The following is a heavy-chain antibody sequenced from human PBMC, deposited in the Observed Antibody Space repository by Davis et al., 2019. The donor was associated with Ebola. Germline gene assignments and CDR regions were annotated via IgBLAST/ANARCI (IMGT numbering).Heavy chain of an antibody. V-gene: IGHV3-7*01. J-gene: IGHJ4*02. D-gene: IGHD5-12*01. CDR1: GFTFSSYW. CDR2: IKQDGSEK. Sequence: PGGSLRLSCAASGFTFSSYWMSWVRQAPGKGLEWVANIKQDGSEKYYVDSVKGRFTISRDNAKNSLYLQMNSLRAEDTAVYYCARDGGGYSGYDLFDYWGQGTLVTVSS. CDR3: ARDGGGYSGYDLFDY.